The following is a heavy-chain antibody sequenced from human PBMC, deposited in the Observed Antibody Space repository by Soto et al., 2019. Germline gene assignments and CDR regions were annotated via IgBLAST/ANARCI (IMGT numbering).Heavy chain of an antibody. V-gene: IGHV3-7*01. CDR1: GLTVRSYV. J-gene: IGHJ3*02. D-gene: IGHD3-10*01. CDR2: IKPVGSEQ. CDR3: ARLLLLLWFGERFDAFDI. Sequence: GGSLKLSCASSGLTVRSYVMDGVCKAKAKGLEWVATIKPVGSEQDYVACVKGGYIISRDTTRNSLYLQMTSLRAEDTAVYYCARLLLLLWFGERFDAFDIWGQGTMVTVSS.